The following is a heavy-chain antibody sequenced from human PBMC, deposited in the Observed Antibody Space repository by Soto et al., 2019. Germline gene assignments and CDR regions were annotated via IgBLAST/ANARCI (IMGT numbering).Heavy chain of an antibody. V-gene: IGHV4-31*03. Sequence: SETLSLTCTVSGGSISSGCYYWTWIRQHPGKGPEWIGYNYYSGITYYNPSLKSRVTISLDTSKNQFSLKLSSVTAADTAVYYCARSRRHAYYDSSPFDPWGQGTLVTVSS. CDR3: ARSRRHAYYDSSPFDP. CDR1: GGSISSGCYY. CDR2: NYYSGIT. D-gene: IGHD3-3*01. J-gene: IGHJ5*02.